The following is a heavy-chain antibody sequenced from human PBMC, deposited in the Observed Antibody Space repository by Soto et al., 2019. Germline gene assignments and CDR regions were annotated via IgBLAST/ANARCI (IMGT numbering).Heavy chain of an antibody. D-gene: IGHD5-18*01. Sequence: QVQFVQSGAAVKTPGASVKVSCKATGYTFTSYARHWVRQAAGQRLERMGWINAGNGNTKYSQKFQSRVTMTRDTSATTAYMKLTSLRSEDTAVYCCAIGLDGYLHDFEYWGQGTLVTVSS. V-gene: IGHV1-3*01. CDR1: GYTFTSYA. J-gene: IGHJ4*02. CDR2: INAGNGNT. CDR3: AIGLDGYLHDFEY.